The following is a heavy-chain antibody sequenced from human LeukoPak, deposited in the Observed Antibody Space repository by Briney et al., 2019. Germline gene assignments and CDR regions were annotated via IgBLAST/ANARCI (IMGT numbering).Heavy chain of an antibody. J-gene: IGHJ4*02. D-gene: IGHD2-15*01. CDR1: GFNLSGNA. CDR3: AKEIFRWSFDY. CDR2: IEGSNDNR. V-gene: IGHV3-23*01. Sequence: GGSLRLXCAASGFNLSGNAMAWVRQAPGKGLEWVSAIEGSNDNRHYADSVRGRFTVSRATSKSTLFLQMNMLRADATATSFSAKEIFRWSFDYWAQGVLVTVSS.